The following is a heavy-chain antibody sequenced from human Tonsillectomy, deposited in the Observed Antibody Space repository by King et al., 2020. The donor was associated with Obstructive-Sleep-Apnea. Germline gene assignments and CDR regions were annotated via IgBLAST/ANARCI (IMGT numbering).Heavy chain of an antibody. CDR3: AREKSSSWDPFDF. J-gene: IGHJ4*02. V-gene: IGHV4-34*01. Sequence: VQLQQWGAGLLKPSETLSLTCAVYGGFLSGYYWSWIRQPPGKGLEWIGGINHSGGTNYNPSLKSRVTISGDTPKNQFSLKVTSVTAADTAVYYCAREKSSSWDPFDFWGRGTLVTVSS. CDR1: GGFLSGYY. CDR2: INHSGGT. D-gene: IGHD2-15*01.